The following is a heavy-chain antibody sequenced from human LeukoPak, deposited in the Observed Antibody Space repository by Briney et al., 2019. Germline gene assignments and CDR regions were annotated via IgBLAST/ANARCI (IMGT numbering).Heavy chain of an antibody. Sequence: PGGSLRLSCAASGFTFSSYAMSWVRQAPGGGLEWVSLLSWDGGSRYYADSVRGRFTISKDNSKNSLYLQMNCLTTEDTALYYCAKDISKRGLAIADHWGQGTLVTVSS. J-gene: IGHJ5*02. CDR2: LSWDGGSR. V-gene: IGHV3-43*02. CDR3: AKDISKRGLAIADH. CDR1: GFTFSSYA. D-gene: IGHD3-3*02.